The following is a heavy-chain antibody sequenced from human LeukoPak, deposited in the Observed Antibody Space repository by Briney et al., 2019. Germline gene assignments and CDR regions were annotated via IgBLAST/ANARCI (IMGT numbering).Heavy chain of an antibody. CDR1: GFTVSSNY. CDR2: IYSGGST. V-gene: IGHV3-53*01. J-gene: IGHJ4*02. D-gene: IGHD3-22*01. Sequence: PGGSLRLSCAASGFTVSSNYMSWVRQAPGKGLEWVSVIYSGGSTYYADSVKGRFTISRDNSKNTLYLQMNSLGAEDTAVYYCASHTYYYDSSGYTVYYWGQGTLVTVSS. CDR3: ASHTYYYDSSGYTVYY.